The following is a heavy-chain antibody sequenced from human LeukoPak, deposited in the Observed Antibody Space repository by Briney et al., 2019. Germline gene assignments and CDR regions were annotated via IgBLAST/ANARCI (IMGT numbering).Heavy chain of an antibody. CDR2: ISHSGST. CDR3: ASSPPRRYCSGGSCVYFDY. CDR1: GGSFSGYY. J-gene: IGHJ4*02. D-gene: IGHD2-15*01. Sequence: SETLSLTCAVYGGSFSGYYWSWIRQPPGKGLEWIGEISHSGSTNYNPSLKSRVTISVDTSKNQFSLKLSSVTAADTAVYYCASSPPRRYCSGGSCVYFDYWGQGTLVTVSS. V-gene: IGHV4-34*01.